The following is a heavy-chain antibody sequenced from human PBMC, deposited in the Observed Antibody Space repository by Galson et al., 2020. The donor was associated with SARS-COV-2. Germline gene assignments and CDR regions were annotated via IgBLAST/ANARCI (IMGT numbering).Heavy chain of an antibody. CDR1: GYSFTTYW. Sequence: GESLKISCKGSGYSFTTYWIGWVRQMPGKGLEWMGIIYPGDSDTRYSPSFQGQVTISADKSISTAYLQWSSLKASDTAMYFCARFGPTTVTYYYYYYMDVWAKGPRSPSP. V-gene: IGHV5-51*01. CDR3: ARFGPTTVTYYYYYYMDV. CDR2: IYPGDSDT. J-gene: IGHJ6*03. D-gene: IGHD4-17*01.